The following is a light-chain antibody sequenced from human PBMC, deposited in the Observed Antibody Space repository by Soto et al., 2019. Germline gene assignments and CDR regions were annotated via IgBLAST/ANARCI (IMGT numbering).Light chain of an antibody. CDR1: QTISSW. Sequence: DIQMTQSPSTLSGSVGDRVTITCRASQTISSWVAWYQQKPGKAPKLLIYKASTLKSGVPSRFSGSGSGTEFTLTISSLPTDDFATYDCQHYNSYSEAFGQGTKVELK. J-gene: IGKJ1*01. V-gene: IGKV1-5*03. CDR2: KAS. CDR3: QHYNSYSEA.